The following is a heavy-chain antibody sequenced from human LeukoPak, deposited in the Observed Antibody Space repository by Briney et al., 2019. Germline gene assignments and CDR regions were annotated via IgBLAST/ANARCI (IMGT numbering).Heavy chain of an antibody. Sequence: GGSLRLSCAASGFTFDDYAMHWVRQAPGKGLEWVSGISRNSGSIGYADSVKGRFTISRDNAKNSLYLQMNSLRAEDTAVYYCARDRVRGYYYGSGSPHHYWGQGTLVTVSS. CDR1: GFTFDDYA. CDR2: ISRNSGSI. V-gene: IGHV3-9*01. J-gene: IGHJ4*02. CDR3: ARDRVRGYYYGSGSPHHY. D-gene: IGHD3-10*01.